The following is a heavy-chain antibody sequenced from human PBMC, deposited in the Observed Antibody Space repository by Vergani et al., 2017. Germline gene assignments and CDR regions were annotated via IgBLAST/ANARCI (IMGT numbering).Heavy chain of an antibody. CDR3: ARGNCGFNCPKYNWLAP. D-gene: IGHD2-21*01. CDR2: IHTGGST. Sequence: QVKLQESGPGLLKPSQTLSLTCTVSGESIRSGSHYWSWIRQPAGKGPDWIGHIHTGGSTDLNPSFKSRVSISVDTSKSQFSLKLNSVTVADTAVYYCARGNCGFNCPKYNWLAPWGRGILVTVSS. J-gene: IGHJ5*02. V-gene: IGHV4-61*02. CDR1: GESIRSGSHY.